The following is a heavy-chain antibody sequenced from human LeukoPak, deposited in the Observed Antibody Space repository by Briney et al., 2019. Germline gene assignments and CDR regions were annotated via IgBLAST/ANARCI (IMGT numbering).Heavy chain of an antibody. CDR3: AKDPTGTGATPFDY. J-gene: IGHJ4*02. CDR2: ISGSGGST. Sequence: GGSLRLSCAASGFTFSSYAMSWVRQAPGKGLEWVSAISGSGGSTYYADSVKGRFTISRDNSKNTLCLQMNSLRAEDTAVYYCAKDPTGTGATPFDYWGQGTLVTVSS. CDR1: GFTFSSYA. D-gene: IGHD1-7*01. V-gene: IGHV3-23*01.